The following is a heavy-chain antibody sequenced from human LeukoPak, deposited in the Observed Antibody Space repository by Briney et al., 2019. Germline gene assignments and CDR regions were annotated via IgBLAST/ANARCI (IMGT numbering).Heavy chain of an antibody. CDR1: GYSIISSNW. J-gene: IGHJ4*02. Sequence: SDTLSLTCAVSGYSIISSNWWGWIRQPPGKGLEWIGYIYYSGDTYYNPSLKGRVTMSVDTSKNQFSLKLNSVTAADTAVYYCARRAVTTVYFDYWGQGTLVTVSS. CDR3: ARRAVTTVYFDY. CDR2: IYYSGDT. V-gene: IGHV4-28*01. D-gene: IGHD4-17*01.